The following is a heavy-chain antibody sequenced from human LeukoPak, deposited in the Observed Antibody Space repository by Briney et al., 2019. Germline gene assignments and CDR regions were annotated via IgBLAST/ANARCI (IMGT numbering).Heavy chain of an antibody. D-gene: IGHD6-13*01. J-gene: IGHJ1*01. CDR3: AKGVAAAGTGYFQH. V-gene: IGHV3-23*01. CDR2: ISGSGGST. CDR1: GFTVSSNY. Sequence: GGSLRLSCAASGFTVSSNYMSWVRQAPGKGLEWVSAISGSGGSTYYADSVKGRFTISRDNSKNTLYLQMNSLRAEDTAVYYCAKGVAAAGTGYFQHWGQGTLVTVSS.